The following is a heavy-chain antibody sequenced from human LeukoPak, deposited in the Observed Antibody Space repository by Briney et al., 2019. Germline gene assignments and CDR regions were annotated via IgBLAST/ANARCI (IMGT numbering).Heavy chain of an antibody. Sequence: GESLRLSCAASGFTFTTYWMTWVRQAPGKGLEWVSYISSSGSTIYYADSVKGRFTISRDNAKNSLYLQMNSLRAEDTAVYYCAELGITMIGGVWGKGTTVTISS. J-gene: IGHJ6*04. V-gene: IGHV3-48*04. CDR3: AELGITMIGGV. CDR2: ISSSGSTI. D-gene: IGHD3-10*02. CDR1: GFTFTTYW.